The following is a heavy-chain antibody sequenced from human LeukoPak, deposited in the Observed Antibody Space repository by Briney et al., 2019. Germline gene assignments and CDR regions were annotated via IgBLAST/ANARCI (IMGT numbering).Heavy chain of an antibody. CDR2: INPNSGGT. J-gene: IGHJ4*02. Sequence: ASVKVSCKASGYTFTGYYIHWVRQAPGQGLEWMGWINPNSGGTNYAQKFQGRVTMTRDTSISTAYMELSRLRSDDTAVYYCVRDRQRFSSSSFDYWGQGTLVTVSS. V-gene: IGHV1-2*02. CDR1: GYTFTGYY. D-gene: IGHD6-6*01. CDR3: VRDRQRFSSSSFDY.